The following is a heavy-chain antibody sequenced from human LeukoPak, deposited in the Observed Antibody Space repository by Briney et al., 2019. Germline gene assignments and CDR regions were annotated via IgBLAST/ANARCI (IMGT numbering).Heavy chain of an antibody. CDR3: ARLNPGIAAAGGFS. V-gene: IGHV4-39*01. CDR1: GASVSSTSYY. Sequence: SETLSLTCTVSGASVSSTSYYWGWIRQPPGKGLEWIGSIYYSGSTYYNPSLKSRVTISVDTSKNQFSLKLSSVTAADTAVYYCARLNPGIAAAGGFSWGQGTLVTVSS. D-gene: IGHD6-13*01. CDR2: IYYSGST. J-gene: IGHJ4*02.